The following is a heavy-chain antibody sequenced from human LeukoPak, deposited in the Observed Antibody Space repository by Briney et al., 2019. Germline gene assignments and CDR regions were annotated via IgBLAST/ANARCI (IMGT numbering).Heavy chain of an antibody. J-gene: IGHJ4*02. CDR3: ARAPYGSSWSKYFDY. Sequence: GGSLRLSCAASGFTFSSYAMHWVRQAPGKGLEWVAVISYDGSNKYYADSVKGRFTISRDNSKNTLYLQMNSLRAEDTAVYYCARAPYGSSWSKYFDYWGQGTLVTVSS. CDR1: GFTFSSYA. D-gene: IGHD6-13*01. V-gene: IGHV3-30-3*01. CDR2: ISYDGSNK.